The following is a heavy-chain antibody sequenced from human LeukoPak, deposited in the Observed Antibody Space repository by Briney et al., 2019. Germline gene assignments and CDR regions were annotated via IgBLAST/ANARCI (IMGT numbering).Heavy chain of an antibody. CDR3: ARPSSGYYGYFDY. CDR1: GGTFSSYA. J-gene: IGHJ4*02. V-gene: IGHV1-69*06. D-gene: IGHD3-22*01. Sequence: SVKVSCKASGGTFSSYAISWVRQAPGQGLEWMGGIIPIFGTANYAQKFQGRVTITADKSTSTAYMELSSLRSEDTAVYYRARPSSGYYGYFDYWGQGTLVTVSS. CDR2: IIPIFGTA.